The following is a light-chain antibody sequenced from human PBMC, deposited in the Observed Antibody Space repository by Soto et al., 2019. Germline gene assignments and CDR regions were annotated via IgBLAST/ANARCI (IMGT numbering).Light chain of an antibody. J-gene: IGKJ1*01. Sequence: EIVLTQSPGTLSLSTGERATLSCRASQSVSSSYLAWYQQKPGQAPRLLIYGASSRYTGIPARFSGSGSGTDFTLTIIRLEPEDFAVYYCQQYCSSPPWTFGQGTKGEIK. CDR1: QSVSSSY. CDR3: QQYCSSPPWT. V-gene: IGKV3-20*01. CDR2: GAS.